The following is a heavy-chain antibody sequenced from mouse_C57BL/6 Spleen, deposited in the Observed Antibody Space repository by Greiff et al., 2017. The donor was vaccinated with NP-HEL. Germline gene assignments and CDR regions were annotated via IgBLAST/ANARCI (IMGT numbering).Heavy chain of an antibody. V-gene: IGHV1-52*01. D-gene: IGHD3-2*02. CDR1: GYTFTSYW. CDR2: IDPSDSET. Sequence: VQLQQSGAELVRPGSTVKLSCKASGYTFTSYWMHWVKQRPIQGLEWIGNIDPSDSETHYNQKFKDKATLTVDKSSSTAYMQLSSLTSEDSAVYYCAREDSSGSYYYAMDYWGQGTSVTVSS. J-gene: IGHJ4*01. CDR3: AREDSSGSYYYAMDY.